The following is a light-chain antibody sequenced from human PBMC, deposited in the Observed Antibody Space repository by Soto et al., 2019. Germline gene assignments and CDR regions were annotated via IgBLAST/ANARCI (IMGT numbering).Light chain of an antibody. J-gene: IGKJ1*01. Sequence: EKVLTQSPATLSLSPGERATLSCRASQSVNTFLAWYQHKPGQAPRLLIYGASTRATGIPARFSASGSGTEFTLTISSLQSEDFAVYYCQQYINWPSWTFGQGTKVEVK. CDR3: QQYINWPSWT. CDR2: GAS. V-gene: IGKV3-15*01. CDR1: QSVNTF.